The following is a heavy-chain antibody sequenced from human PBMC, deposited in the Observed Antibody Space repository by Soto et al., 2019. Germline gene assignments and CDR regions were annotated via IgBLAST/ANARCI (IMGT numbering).Heavy chain of an antibody. V-gene: IGHV5-10-1*03. J-gene: IGHJ6*02. CDR2: IDPGDSNT. CDR3: ARQGGYYYYGMDV. Sequence: EVQLVQSGAEVKKPGESLTISCKTSGYSFNTYWISWLRQVPGKGLEWMGRIDPGDSNTNYSPSFQGHVTLSVDKSIGTAYLQWSSLKASDTATYYCARQGGYYYYGMDVWGQGTAVTVSS. D-gene: IGHD2-15*01. CDR1: GYSFNTYW.